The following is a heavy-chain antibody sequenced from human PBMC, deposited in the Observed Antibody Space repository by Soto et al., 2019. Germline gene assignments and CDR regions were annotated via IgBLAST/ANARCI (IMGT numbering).Heavy chain of an antibody. CDR2: IYYSGST. J-gene: IGHJ4*02. V-gene: IGHV4-59*01. Sequence: PSETLSLTCTVSGGSISSYYWSWIRQPPGKGLEWIGYIYYSGSTNYNPSLKSQVSISVDTSKNQFSLKLSSVTAADTAVYYCARGTLTSYFDYWGQGTLVTVSS. CDR3: ARGTLTSYFDY. CDR1: GGSISSYY.